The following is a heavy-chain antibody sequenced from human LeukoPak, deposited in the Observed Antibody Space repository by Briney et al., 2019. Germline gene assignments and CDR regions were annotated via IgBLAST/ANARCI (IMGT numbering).Heavy chain of an antibody. V-gene: IGHV3-30*18. CDR2: ISYDGSNK. CDR3: AKDLYPVLRYFDWLSDY. CDR1: GFTFSSYG. J-gene: IGHJ4*02. Sequence: GRSLRLSCAASGFTFSSYGMHWVRQAPGKGLEWVAVISYDGSNKYYADSVKGRFTISRDNSENTLYLQMNSLRAEDTAVYYCAKDLYPVLRYFDWLSDYWGQGTLVTVSS. D-gene: IGHD3-9*01.